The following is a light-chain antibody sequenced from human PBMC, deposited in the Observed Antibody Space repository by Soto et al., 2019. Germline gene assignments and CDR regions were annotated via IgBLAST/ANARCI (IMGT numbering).Light chain of an antibody. V-gene: IGKV1-39*01. CDR1: QSISTY. Sequence: DIQMTQSPSSLSASVGDRVTITCRASQSISTYLNWYQQKVGKAPKLLIYAAFSVHRGVPSRFSGSGSGTEFALTTSCLQPEEFATYYCQQSFSTPRTFGQGTKLEIK. J-gene: IGKJ2*02. CDR3: QQSFSTPRT. CDR2: AAF.